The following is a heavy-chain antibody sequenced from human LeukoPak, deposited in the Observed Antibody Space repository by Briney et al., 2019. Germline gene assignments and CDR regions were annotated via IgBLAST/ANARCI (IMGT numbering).Heavy chain of an antibody. J-gene: IGHJ4*02. Sequence: SVKVSCKASGYTFTSYGISWVRQAPGQGLEWMGWISAYNGNTNYAQKLQGRVTMTTDTSTSTAYMELRSLRSDDTAVYYCARGSPLDYDFWSGYYWALFDYWGQGTLVTVSS. CDR1: GYTFTSYG. V-gene: IGHV1-18*01. D-gene: IGHD3-3*01. CDR3: ARGSPLDYDFWSGYYWALFDY. CDR2: ISAYNGNT.